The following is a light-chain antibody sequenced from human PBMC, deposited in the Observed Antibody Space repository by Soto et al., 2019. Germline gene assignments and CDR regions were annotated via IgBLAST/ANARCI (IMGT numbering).Light chain of an antibody. Sequence: QSALTQPASVSGSPGQSITISCTGTSSDVGGYNYVSWYQQHPGKAPKLMIYDVSNRPSGVSNRFSGSKSGNTASLTISELQAEDEADYYCSSYTSSSVVFGTGTKVTVL. J-gene: IGLJ1*01. V-gene: IGLV2-14*01. CDR1: SSDVGGYNY. CDR3: SSYTSSSVV. CDR2: DVS.